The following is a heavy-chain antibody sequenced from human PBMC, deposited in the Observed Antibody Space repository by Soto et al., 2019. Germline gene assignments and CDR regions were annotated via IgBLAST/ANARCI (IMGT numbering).Heavy chain of an antibody. CDR1: GFTFSSYW. CDR2: INSDGSST. Sequence: GGSLRLSCAASGFTFSSYWMHWVRQAPGKGLVWVSRINSDGSSTSYADSVKGRFTISRDNAKNTLYLQMNSLRAEDTAVYYWAKAVDIVATTKSYDYYYYGMDVWGQGTTVTVSS. V-gene: IGHV3-74*01. D-gene: IGHD5-12*01. CDR3: AKAVDIVATTKSYDYYYYGMDV. J-gene: IGHJ6*02.